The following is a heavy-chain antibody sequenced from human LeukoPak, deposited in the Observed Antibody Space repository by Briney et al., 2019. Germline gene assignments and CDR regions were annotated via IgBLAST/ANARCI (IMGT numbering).Heavy chain of an antibody. D-gene: IGHD1-26*01. CDR2: IKQDGSEK. Sequence: GGSLRLSCAASGFTSSSYWMSWVRQAPGKGLEWVANIKQDGSEKYYVDSVKGRFTISRDNAKNSLYLQMNSLRAEDTAVYYCARDHGGSYDYWGQGTLVTVSS. J-gene: IGHJ4*02. CDR3: ARDHGGSYDY. CDR1: GFTSSSYW. V-gene: IGHV3-7*01.